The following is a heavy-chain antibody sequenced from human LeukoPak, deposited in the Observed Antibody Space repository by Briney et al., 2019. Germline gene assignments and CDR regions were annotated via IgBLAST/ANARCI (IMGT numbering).Heavy chain of an antibody. V-gene: IGHV3-33*01. CDR1: GFTFSGYG. Sequence: PGRSLRLSCAASGFTFSGYGMHWVRQAPGKGREWVAVIWYDGSNKYYADSVKGRFTISRDNSKNTLYLQMNSLRAEDTAVYYCARERGVNYYYYGMDVWGKGTTVTVSS. CDR3: ARERGVNYYYYGMDV. J-gene: IGHJ6*04. CDR2: IWYDGSNK. D-gene: IGHD3-10*01.